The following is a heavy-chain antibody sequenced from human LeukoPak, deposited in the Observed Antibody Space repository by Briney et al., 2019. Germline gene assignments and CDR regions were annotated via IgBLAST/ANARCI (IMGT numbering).Heavy chain of an antibody. D-gene: IGHD5-18*01. CDR1: GFTFSSYG. CDR2: VRYDGNNK. V-gene: IGHV3-30*02. Sequence: PGGSLRLSCAASGFTFSSYGMYWVRQAPGKGLEWVAFVRYDGNNKYYADSVKGRFTISRDNSKSTLYLQMNSLRAEDTAVYYCANVRYKYGKDYWGQGTLVTVSS. CDR3: ANVRYKYGKDY. J-gene: IGHJ4*02.